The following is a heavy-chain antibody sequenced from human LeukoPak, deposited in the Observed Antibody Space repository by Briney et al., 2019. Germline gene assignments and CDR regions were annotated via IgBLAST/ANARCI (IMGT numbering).Heavy chain of an antibody. Sequence: PGGSLRLSCAASGFTLSRSGMHWVRQAPGKGLEWVTFIGYDGSKIYYADSVKGRFTISRDNSKNTLYLQMNSLRAEDTAVYYCAKEGRGGFDIWGQGTMVTVSS. D-gene: IGHD3-16*01. V-gene: IGHV3-30*02. CDR2: IGYDGSKI. J-gene: IGHJ3*02. CDR1: GFTLSRSG. CDR3: AKEGRGGFDI.